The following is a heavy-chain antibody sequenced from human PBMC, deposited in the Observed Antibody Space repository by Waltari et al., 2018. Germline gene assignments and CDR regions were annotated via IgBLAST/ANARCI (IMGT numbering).Heavy chain of an antibody. Sequence: QVQLQESGPGLVKPSETLSLTCTVSGGSISSYYWSWIRQPPGKGLEWIGYIYTSGSTNYNPPLESRVTISVDTSQTQFSLKLSSVTAADTAVYYCARGQTYYDILTGYYHYYYYMDVWGKGTTVTVSS. CDR1: GGSISSYY. J-gene: IGHJ6*03. V-gene: IGHV4-4*09. D-gene: IGHD3-9*01. CDR2: IYTSGST. CDR3: ARGQTYYDILTGYYHYYYYMDV.